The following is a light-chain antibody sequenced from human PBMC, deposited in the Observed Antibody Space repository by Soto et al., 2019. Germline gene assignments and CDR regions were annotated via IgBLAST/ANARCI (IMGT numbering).Light chain of an antibody. CDR3: QQYNTHSGT. CDR1: QTVNAR. Sequence: DIQMTQSPSTLSASLGDRVTITCRASQTVNARLAWYQHKPGKAPKPLIYDASILESGVPARFSGSGSGTEFILTISSLQPDDVGTYYCQQYNTHSGTFGQGTKVEIK. J-gene: IGKJ1*01. CDR2: DAS. V-gene: IGKV1-5*01.